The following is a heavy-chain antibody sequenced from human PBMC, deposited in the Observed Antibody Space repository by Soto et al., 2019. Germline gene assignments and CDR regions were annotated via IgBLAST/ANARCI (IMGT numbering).Heavy chain of an antibody. V-gene: IGHV1-18*01. D-gene: IGHD3-22*01. Sequence: ASVKVSCKASGYTFTSYGISWGRQAPGQGLEWMGWISVYNGNTNYAQKLQGRVTMTTDTSTSTAYMELRSLRSDDTAVYYCARSYYDSSGFSNDAFDIWGQGTMVTVSS. CDR3: ARSYYDSSGFSNDAFDI. CDR2: ISVYNGNT. CDR1: GYTFTSYG. J-gene: IGHJ3*02.